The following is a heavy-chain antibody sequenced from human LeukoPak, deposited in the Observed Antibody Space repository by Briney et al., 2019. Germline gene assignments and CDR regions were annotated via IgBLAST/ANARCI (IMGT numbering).Heavy chain of an antibody. CDR2: INPNSGST. CDR1: GYTFTSYD. Sequence: ASVEVSCKASGYTFTSYDINWVRQATGQGLEWMGWINPNSGSTGYAQKFQARVTITRNTSINTAYMELSSLRSEDTAVYYCARDVLSYWYFDLWGRGTLVTVSS. CDR3: ARDVLSYWYFDL. D-gene: IGHD2/OR15-2a*01. V-gene: IGHV1-8*03. J-gene: IGHJ2*01.